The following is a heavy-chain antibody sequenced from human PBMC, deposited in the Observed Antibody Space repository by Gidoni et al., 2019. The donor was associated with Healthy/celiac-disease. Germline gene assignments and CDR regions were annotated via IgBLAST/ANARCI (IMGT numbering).Heavy chain of an antibody. CDR1: GYSIRIGYY. Sequence: QVQLQESGPGLVKPSETLSLTCAVSGYSIRIGYYWGWIRQPPGKGLEWIGSIYHSGSTYYNPSLKSRVTISVDTSKNQFSLKLSSVTAADTAVYYCARDGVYDYIWGSYRPFDPWGQGTLVTVSS. J-gene: IGHJ5*02. CDR2: IYHSGST. D-gene: IGHD3-16*02. V-gene: IGHV4-38-2*02. CDR3: ARDGVYDYIWGSYRPFDP.